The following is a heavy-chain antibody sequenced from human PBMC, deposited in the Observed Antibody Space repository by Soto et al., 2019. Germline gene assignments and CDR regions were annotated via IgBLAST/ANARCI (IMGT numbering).Heavy chain of an antibody. CDR2: ISTSGRST. J-gene: IGHJ4*02. Sequence: GGALRPSWSTSGFSFSDSAMHWVRQAPGKRLEYVSAISTSGRSTYYADSVKGRFTISRDNSKNTVHLQMSSLRAEDTAVYYCPRDIFGVVIFDSWGQGTPVTVSS. CDR3: PRDIFGVVIFDS. D-gene: IGHD3-3*01. V-gene: IGHV3-64D*06. CDR1: GFSFSDSA.